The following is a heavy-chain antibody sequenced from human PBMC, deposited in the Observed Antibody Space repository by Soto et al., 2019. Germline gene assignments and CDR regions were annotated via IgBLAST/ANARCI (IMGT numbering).Heavy chain of an antibody. D-gene: IGHD6-6*01. V-gene: IGHV5-51*01. CDR1: GYSFTNYW. J-gene: IGHJ5*02. CDR3: LRGGKYSTSASYNSWFDP. CDR2: IYPGDSDT. Sequence: PGESMKISCKGSGYSFTNYWIGWVRQMPGKGLEWMGFIYPGDSDTIYSPSFQGQVTISADKSITTAYLQWSSLKASDSAMYYCLRGGKYSTSASYNSWFDPSGQATLFTVSS.